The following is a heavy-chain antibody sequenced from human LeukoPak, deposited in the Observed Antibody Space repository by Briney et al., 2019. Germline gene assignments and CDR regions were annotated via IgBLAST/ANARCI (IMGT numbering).Heavy chain of an antibody. Sequence: ASETLSLTCTVSGGSISRYYWSWIRQPAGKGLEWIGRIYTSGSTNYNPSLKSRVTMSVDTSKNQFSLKLSSVTAADTAVYYCARVGRTGSGSYYSYFDYWGQGTLVTVSS. CDR3: ARVGRTGSGSYYSYFDY. V-gene: IGHV4-4*07. J-gene: IGHJ4*02. CDR1: GGSISRYY. CDR2: IYTSGST. D-gene: IGHD3-10*01.